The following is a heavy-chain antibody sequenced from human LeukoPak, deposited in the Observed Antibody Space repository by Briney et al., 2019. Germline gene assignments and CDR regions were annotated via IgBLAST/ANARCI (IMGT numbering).Heavy chain of an antibody. V-gene: IGHV3-7*01. CDR3: AREGDYYDSSGYQLFFDY. D-gene: IGHD3-22*01. CDR2: IKQDGSEK. J-gene: IGHJ4*02. CDR1: GFTFSSYW. Sequence: GGSLRLSCAASGFTFSSYWMSWVRQAPGKGLEWVANIKQDGSEKYYVDSVKGRFTISRDNAKNSLYLQMNSLRVEDTAVYYCAREGDYYDSSGYQLFFDYWGQGTLVTFSS.